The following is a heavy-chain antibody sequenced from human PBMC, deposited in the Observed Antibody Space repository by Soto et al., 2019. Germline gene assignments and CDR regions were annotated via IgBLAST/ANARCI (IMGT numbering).Heavy chain of an antibody. V-gene: IGHV4-59*01. Sequence: PSETLSLTCSVSGASISSYYWTWIRQAPGGGLEWIGYMHHTQGTNDNPSLRGRVHMSIDTSMNQFSLRLTSVTAADTAVYYCARVPFVGYFDWLDPWGHGTLVTVSS. CDR3: ARVPFVGYFDWLDP. CDR2: MHHTQGT. CDR1: GASISSYY. D-gene: IGHD3-9*01. J-gene: IGHJ5*02.